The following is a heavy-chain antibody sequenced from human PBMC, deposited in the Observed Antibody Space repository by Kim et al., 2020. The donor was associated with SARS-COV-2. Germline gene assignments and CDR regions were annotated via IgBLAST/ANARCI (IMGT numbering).Heavy chain of an antibody. CDR1: GFTFSDSA. D-gene: IGHD1-1*01. Sequence: GGSLRLSCGASGFTFSDSAMHWVRQASGKGLEWVGRIRSKANGYATADIESVRGRFTISRDDSRHTAYLQMNSLKTEDTALYYCTRVPGTTLAFWYAFD. CDR2: IRSKANGYAT. J-gene: IGHJ3*02. CDR3: TRVPGTTLAFWYAFD. V-gene: IGHV3-73*01.